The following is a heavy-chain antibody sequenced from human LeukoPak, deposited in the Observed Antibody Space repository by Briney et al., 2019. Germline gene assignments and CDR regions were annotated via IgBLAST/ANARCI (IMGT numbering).Heavy chain of an antibody. Sequence: SETLSLTCTVSGGSISSSSYYWGWIRQPPGKGLEWIGSIYYSGSTYYNPSLKSRVTISVDTSKNQFSLKLSSVTAADTAVYYCARNRYSGTHAIDYWGQGTLVTVSS. D-gene: IGHD1-26*01. J-gene: IGHJ4*02. CDR2: IYYSGST. CDR1: GGSISSSSYY. V-gene: IGHV4-39*07. CDR3: ARNRYSGTHAIDY.